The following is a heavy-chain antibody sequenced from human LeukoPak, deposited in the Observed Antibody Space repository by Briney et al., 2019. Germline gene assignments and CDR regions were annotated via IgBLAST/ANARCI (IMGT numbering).Heavy chain of an antibody. Sequence: GGSLRLSCAASGFTFSSYGMHWVRQAPGKGLVWVSRINSDGSSTGYADSVKGRFTISRDNAKNTLYLQMNSLRAEDTAVYYCAKPAISSRGWYYDYWGQGTLVTVSS. CDR1: GFTFSSYG. J-gene: IGHJ4*02. D-gene: IGHD6-19*01. CDR3: AKPAISSRGWYYDY. V-gene: IGHV3-74*01. CDR2: INSDGSST.